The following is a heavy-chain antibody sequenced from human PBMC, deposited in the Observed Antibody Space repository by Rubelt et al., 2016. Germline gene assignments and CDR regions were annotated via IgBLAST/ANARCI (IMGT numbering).Heavy chain of an antibody. V-gene: IGHV5-10-1*03. Sequence: EVQLVQSGAEVKKPGESLRISCKGSGYSFTTYWISWVRQTPGKGLEWMGRIDPSDSYINYSPSFQGHVTSSADKSISTAYLQWSSLKASDTAMYYCGRGNSWYPLWGQGTLVTVSS. J-gene: IGHJ4*02. CDR1: GYSFTTYW. D-gene: IGHD6-13*01. CDR3: GRGNSWYPL. CDR2: IDPSDSYI.